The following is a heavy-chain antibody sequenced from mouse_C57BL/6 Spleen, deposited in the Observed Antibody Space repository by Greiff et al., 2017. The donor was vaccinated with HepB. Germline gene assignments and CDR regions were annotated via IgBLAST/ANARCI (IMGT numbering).Heavy chain of an antibody. J-gene: IGHJ2*01. D-gene: IGHD1-1*01. CDR2: INPNYGTT. V-gene: IGHV1-39*01. CDR1: GYSFTDYN. CDR3: ARTLWFYGSRSSLYFDY. Sequence: HLVESGPELVKPGASVKISCKASGYSFTDYNMNWVKQSNGKSLEWIGVINPNYGTTSYNQKFKGKATLTVDQSSSTAYMQLNSLTSEDSAVYYCARTLWFYGSRSSLYFDYWGQGTTLTVSS.